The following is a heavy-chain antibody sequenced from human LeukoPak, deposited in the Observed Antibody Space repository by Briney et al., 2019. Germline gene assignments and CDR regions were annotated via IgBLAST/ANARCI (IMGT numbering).Heavy chain of an antibody. CDR2: MYHSGST. D-gene: IGHD3-22*01. V-gene: IGHV4-38-2*02. Sequence: SETLSLTCSVSNYSISTDYYWGWIRQPPGKGLEWIGTMYHSGSTYYNPSLKSRVTISVDTSKNQFSLRLSSVTAADTAVYYCARGLFLSGYLDAFDIWGQGTVVTVSS. CDR1: NYSISTDYY. J-gene: IGHJ3*02. CDR3: ARGLFLSGYLDAFDI.